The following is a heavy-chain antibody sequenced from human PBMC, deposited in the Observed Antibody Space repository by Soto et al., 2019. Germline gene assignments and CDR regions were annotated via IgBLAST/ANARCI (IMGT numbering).Heavy chain of an antibody. J-gene: IGHJ6*02. CDR3: ARYCSSTSCPTSPYYYGMDV. Sequence: SETLSLTCAVYGGSFSGYYWSWIRQPPGKGLEWIGEINHSGSTNYNPSLKSRVTISVDTSKNQFSLKLGSVTAADTAVYYCARYCSSTSCPTSPYYYGMDVWGQGTTVTVSS. D-gene: IGHD2-2*01. CDR1: GGSFSGYY. CDR2: INHSGST. V-gene: IGHV4-34*01.